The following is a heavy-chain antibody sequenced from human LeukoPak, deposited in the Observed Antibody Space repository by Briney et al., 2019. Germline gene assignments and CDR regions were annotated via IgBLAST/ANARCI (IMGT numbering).Heavy chain of an antibody. CDR3: AREVDTAMVPSIGDDY. J-gene: IGHJ4*02. D-gene: IGHD5-18*01. V-gene: IGHV3-30*04. CDR1: GFTFSSYA. CDR2: ISYDGGNK. Sequence: GGSLRLSSAASGFTFSSYAMHWVRQAPGKGLEWVAVISYDGGNKYYADSVKGRFTISRDNAKNSLYLQMNSLRAEDTAVYYCAREVDTAMVPSIGDDYWGQGTLVTVSS.